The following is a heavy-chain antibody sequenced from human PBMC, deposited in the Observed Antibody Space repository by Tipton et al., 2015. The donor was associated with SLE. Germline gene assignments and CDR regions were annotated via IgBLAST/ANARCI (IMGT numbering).Heavy chain of an antibody. CDR3: ARRQTDPLGFDY. D-gene: IGHD7-27*01. CDR2: FHHKGSS. V-gene: IGHV4-38-2*01. CDR1: GDSISSGYY. J-gene: IGHJ4*02. Sequence: TLSLTCSVSGDSISSGYYWGWIRQPPGRGLEWIGSFHHKGSSYYSPSLGSRVTISGDTSRNQFSLTLSSVTAADTAVYYCARRQTDPLGFDYWGQGTLVTVSS.